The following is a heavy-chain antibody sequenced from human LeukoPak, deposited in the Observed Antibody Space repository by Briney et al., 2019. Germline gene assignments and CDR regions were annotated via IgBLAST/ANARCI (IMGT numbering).Heavy chain of an antibody. Sequence: SETLSLTCTVSGGSISSDYWSWIRQPPGKGLEWIGYIYYSGSTNYNPSLKSRVTISVDTSKNQFSLKLSSVTAADTAVYYCARVPYYYDSSGGGNYYYYYMDVWGKGTTVTVSS. V-gene: IGHV4-59*01. J-gene: IGHJ6*03. CDR2: IYYSGST. CDR1: GGSISSDY. D-gene: IGHD3-22*01. CDR3: ARVPYYYDSSGGGNYYYYYMDV.